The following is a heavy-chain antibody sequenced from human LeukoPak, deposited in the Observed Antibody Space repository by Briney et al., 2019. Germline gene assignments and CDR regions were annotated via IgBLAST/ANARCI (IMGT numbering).Heavy chain of an antibody. CDR2: IQYDGSGK. J-gene: IGHJ4*02. CDR3: AKDLGSWSYSLDY. V-gene: IGHV3-30*02. D-gene: IGHD1-26*01. Sequence: GGSLRLSCAASGFTFSSYGMYWVRQAPGKGLEWVAFIQYDGSGKYYADSVKGRFTISRDNSKNTLYLQMSSLRPEDTAVYYCAKDLGSWSYSLDYWGQGTLVTVSS. CDR1: GFTFSSYG.